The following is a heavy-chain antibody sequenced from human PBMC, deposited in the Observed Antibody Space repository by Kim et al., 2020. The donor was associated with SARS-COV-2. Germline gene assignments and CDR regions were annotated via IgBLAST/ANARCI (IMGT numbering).Heavy chain of an antibody. CDR2: IYYSGST. CDR3: ARGWPAVAGIGYFDY. J-gene: IGHJ4*02. CDR1: GGSISSYY. Sequence: SETLSLTCTVSGGSISSYYWSWIRQPPGKGLEWIGYIYYSGSTNYNPSLKSRVTISVDTSKNQFSLKLSSVTAADTAVYYCARGWPAVAGIGYFDYWGQGTLVTVSS. V-gene: IGHV4-59*01. D-gene: IGHD6-19*01.